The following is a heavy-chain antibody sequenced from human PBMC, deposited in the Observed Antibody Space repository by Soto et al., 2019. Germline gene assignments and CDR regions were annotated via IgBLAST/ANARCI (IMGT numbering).Heavy chain of an antibody. CDR1: GFTFSSYS. V-gene: IGHV3-21*01. CDR2: ISSSSSYI. D-gene: IGHD3-22*01. CDR3: ARDSDSSGYYYENWFDP. Sequence: PGGSLRLSCAASGFTFSSYSMNWVRQAPGKGLEWVSSISSSSSYIYYADSAKGRFTISRDNAKNSLYLQMNSLRAEDTAVYYCARDSDSSGYYYENWFDPWGQGTLVTVSS. J-gene: IGHJ5*02.